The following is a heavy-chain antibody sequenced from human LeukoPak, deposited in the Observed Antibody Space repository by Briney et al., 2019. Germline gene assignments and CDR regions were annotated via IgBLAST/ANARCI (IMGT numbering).Heavy chain of an antibody. CDR3: ARGCSAGTPHNWFDP. J-gene: IGHJ5*02. D-gene: IGHD6-13*01. V-gene: IGHV4-4*07. CDR1: GDSISSFY. Sequence: PSETLSLTCSVSGDSISSFYWSWIRRPAGKGLEWIGRIYAIGRPTYNPSLKSRVTLSVDTSKNQFSLKLSSVTAADTAVYYCARGCSAGTPHNWFDPWGQGTLVTVSS. CDR2: IYAIGRP.